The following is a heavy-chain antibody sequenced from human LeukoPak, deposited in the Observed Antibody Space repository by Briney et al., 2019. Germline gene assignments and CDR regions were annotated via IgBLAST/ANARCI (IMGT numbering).Heavy chain of an antibody. CDR3: ASPGEKDYYFDY. Sequence: ASVKVSCKASGYTFTSYYMHWVRQAPGQGLEWMGIINPSGGSTSYAQKFQGRVAMTRDTSTSTVYMELSSLRSEDTAVYYCASPGEKDYYFDYWGQGTLVTVSS. CDR2: INPSGGST. CDR1: GYTFTSYY. D-gene: IGHD3-16*01. J-gene: IGHJ4*02. V-gene: IGHV1-46*01.